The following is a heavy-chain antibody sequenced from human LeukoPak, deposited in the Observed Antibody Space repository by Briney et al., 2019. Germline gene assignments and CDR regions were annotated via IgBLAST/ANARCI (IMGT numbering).Heavy chain of an antibody. J-gene: IGHJ4*02. CDR1: GGSISSSSYY. Sequence: SGTLSLTCTVSGGSISSSSYYWGWIRQPPGKGLEWIGSIYYSGSTYYNPSLKSRVTISVDTSKNQFSLKLSSVTAADTAVYYCARDRSARFYSNGGIDYWGQGTLVTVSS. V-gene: IGHV4-39*07. CDR2: IYYSGST. CDR3: ARDRSARFYSNGGIDY. D-gene: IGHD4-11*01.